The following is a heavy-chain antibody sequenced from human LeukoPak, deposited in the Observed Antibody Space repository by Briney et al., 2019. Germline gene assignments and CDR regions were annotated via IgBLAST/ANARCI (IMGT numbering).Heavy chain of an antibody. V-gene: IGHV3-48*04. J-gene: IGHJ4*02. CDR2: ISSSSGNI. D-gene: IGHD2/OR15-2a*01. CDR1: GFTFSSYS. Sequence: GGSLRLSCAASGFTFSSYSMNWVRQAPGKGLEWVSYISSSSGNIYYADSVKGRFTISRDNAKTSLYLQMNSLRAEDTAVYYCARDWSRGTPLGYWGQGTLVTVSS. CDR3: ARDWSRGTPLGY.